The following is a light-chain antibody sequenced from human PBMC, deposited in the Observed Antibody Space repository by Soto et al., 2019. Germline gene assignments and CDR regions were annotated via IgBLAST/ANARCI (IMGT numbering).Light chain of an antibody. CDR3: QQSYSTPVT. V-gene: IGKV1-39*01. CDR1: QSISSY. CDR2: APS. Sequence: DIQMTQSPSSLSASVGDRVTITCRASQSISSYLNWYQQKPGKAPKLLIYAPSSLQSGVPSRFSSSGSGTDFTLTISSLQHEDFATYYCQQSYSTPVTCGQGTRLEIK. J-gene: IGKJ5*01.